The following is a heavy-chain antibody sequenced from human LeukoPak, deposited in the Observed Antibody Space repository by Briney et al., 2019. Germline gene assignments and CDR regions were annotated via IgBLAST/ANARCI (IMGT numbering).Heavy chain of an antibody. V-gene: IGHV4-59*08. CDR1: GGSLNHYY. CDR3: SRHSSMTRVVFVY. D-gene: IGHD4-23*01. J-gene: IGHJ4*02. Sequence: PSDTLSLTCTVSGGSLNHYYWRWIRQPPGQRLEWIGYIHYRGSTKYQSYLKSRVTISVDASKLRLAVMCSCVTAADTVVYYCSRHSSMTRVVFVYWGQGTLVAVSS. CDR2: IHYRGST.